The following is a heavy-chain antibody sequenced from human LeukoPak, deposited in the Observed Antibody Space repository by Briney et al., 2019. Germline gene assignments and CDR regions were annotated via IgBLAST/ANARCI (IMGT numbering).Heavy chain of an antibody. V-gene: IGHV1-8*03. Sequence: ASVKVSCKASGGTFSSYAISWVRQAPGQGLEWMGWMNPNSGNTGYAQKFQGRVTITRNTSISTAYMELSSLRSEDTAVYYCARGSLPAAGLGSSWGQGTLVTVSS. CDR2: MNPNSGNT. D-gene: IGHD2-2*01. CDR3: ARGSLPAAGLGSS. J-gene: IGHJ5*02. CDR1: GGTFSSYA.